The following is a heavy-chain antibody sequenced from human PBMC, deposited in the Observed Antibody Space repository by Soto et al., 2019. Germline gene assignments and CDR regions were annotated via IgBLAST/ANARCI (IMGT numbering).Heavy chain of an antibody. CDR3: ARDSSGYSGGYYYYYYGMDV. D-gene: IGHD3-22*01. CDR1: GDSFSNKIF. J-gene: IGHJ6*02. CDR2: IFYSGST. V-gene: IGHV4-4*02. Sequence: PSETLSLTCAVSGDSFSNKIFWSWVRQPPDKGLEWIGYIFYSGSTSYSPSLKSRITISVDKSKNQFSLKLSSVTAADTAVYYCARDSSGYSGGYYYYYYGMDVWGQGTTVTVS.